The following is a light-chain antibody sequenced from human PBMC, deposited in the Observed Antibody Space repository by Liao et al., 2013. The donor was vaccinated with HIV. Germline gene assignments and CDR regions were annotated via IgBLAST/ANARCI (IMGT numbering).Light chain of an antibody. CDR2: YDS. Sequence: SYELTQPPSVSVAPGETATFTCGGDNIGGKNVHWYQKRPGQAPVLVIYYDSDRPSGIPERFSGSNSGNTATLTINWVEAGDEADYYCQVWDRFSDHRGVFGGGTKLTVL. J-gene: IGLJ3*02. CDR1: NIGGKN. V-gene: IGLV3-21*01. CDR3: QVWDRFSDHRGV.